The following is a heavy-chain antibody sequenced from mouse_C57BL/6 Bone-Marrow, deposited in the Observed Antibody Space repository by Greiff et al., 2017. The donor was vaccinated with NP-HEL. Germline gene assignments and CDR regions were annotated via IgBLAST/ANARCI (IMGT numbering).Heavy chain of an antibody. D-gene: IGHD2-12*01. Sequence: EVQLQQSGPELVKPGASVKISCKASGYTFTDYYMNWVKQSHGKSLEWIGDINPNNGGTSYNQKFKGKATLTVDKSSSTAYMELRSLTSEDSAVYYCARNLLYGRYFDYWGQGTTLTVSS. CDR1: GYTFTDYY. J-gene: IGHJ2*01. CDR3: ARNLLYGRYFDY. CDR2: INPNNGGT. V-gene: IGHV1-26*01.